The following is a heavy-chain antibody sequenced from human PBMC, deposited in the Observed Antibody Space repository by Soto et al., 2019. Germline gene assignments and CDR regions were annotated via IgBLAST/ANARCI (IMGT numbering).Heavy chain of an antibody. Sequence: PSETLSLTCAVSGGSISSGGYSWSWIRQPPGKGLEWIGYIYHSGSTYYNPSLKSRVTISVDRSKNQFSLKLSSVTAADTAVYYCAREGVQHGSWPYYYYGMDVRGQGTTVPVSS. CDR1: GGSISSGGYS. D-gene: IGHD3-10*01. CDR2: IYHSGST. CDR3: AREGVQHGSWPYYYYGMDV. J-gene: IGHJ6*02. V-gene: IGHV4-30-2*01.